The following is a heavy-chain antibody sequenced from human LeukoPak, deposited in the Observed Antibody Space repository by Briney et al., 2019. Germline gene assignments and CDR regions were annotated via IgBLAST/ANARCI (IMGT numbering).Heavy chain of an antibody. CDR1: GGSFSGYY. J-gene: IGHJ5*02. CDR3: ARADSSSWYPNHNWFDP. D-gene: IGHD6-13*01. Sequence: PSETLSLTCAVYGGSFSGYYWSWIRQPPGKGLEWIGEINHSGSTNYNPSLKSRVTISVDTSKNQFSLKLSSVTAADTAVYYCARADSSSWYPNHNWFDPWGQGTLVTVSS. V-gene: IGHV4-34*01. CDR2: INHSGST.